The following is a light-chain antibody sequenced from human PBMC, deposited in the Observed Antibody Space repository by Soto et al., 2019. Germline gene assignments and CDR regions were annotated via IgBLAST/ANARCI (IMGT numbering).Light chain of an antibody. CDR1: QSVSSSY. V-gene: IGKV3-20*01. CDR3: QQYGSS. J-gene: IGKJ4*01. Sequence: EIVLTQSPGTLSLSPGERATLSCRASQSVSSSYLAWYQQKPGQAPRLLIYGASSRATGIPDRFSGSGSGTDLTLTISRLEPEDFAVYYWQQYGSSFGGGTKVEIK. CDR2: GAS.